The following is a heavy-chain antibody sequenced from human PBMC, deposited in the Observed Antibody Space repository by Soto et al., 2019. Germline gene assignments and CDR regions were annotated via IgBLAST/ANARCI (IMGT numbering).Heavy chain of an antibody. CDR1: GYTFTSYG. D-gene: IGHD5-12*01. CDR3: ARDEYGGYVSGFDY. V-gene: IGHV1-18*01. CDR2: ISAYNGNT. Sequence: QVQLVQSGAEVKKPGASVKVSCKASGYTFTSYGISWVRQAPGQGLEWMGWISAYNGNTNYAQKLQGRVTMTTDTSTSRAYTELTSLRLRDTAVYDGARDEYGGYVSGFDYWGQGTLVTVSS. J-gene: IGHJ4*02.